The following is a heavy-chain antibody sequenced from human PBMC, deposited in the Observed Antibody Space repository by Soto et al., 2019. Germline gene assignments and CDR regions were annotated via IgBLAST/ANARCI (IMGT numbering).Heavy chain of an antibody. CDR2: LYSSGST. J-gene: IGHJ4*02. V-gene: IGHV4-31*03. D-gene: IGHD2-15*01. Sequence: PSETLSLTCTVSGGSISSGAYYWSWIRQHPGKGLEWIGYLYSSGSTYYNPSLKSRVTTSFDTSKNQFSLKLNSVTAADTAVYYCAREEGYCTGGSCYPSGDYWGQGTLVTVSS. CDR1: GGSISSGAYY. CDR3: AREEGYCTGGSCYPSGDY.